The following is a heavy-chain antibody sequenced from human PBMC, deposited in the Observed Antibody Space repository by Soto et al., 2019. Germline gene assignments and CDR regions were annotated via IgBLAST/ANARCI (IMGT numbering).Heavy chain of an antibody. D-gene: IGHD3-22*01. CDR1: GFTFSTYS. V-gene: IGHV3-48*01. J-gene: IGHJ4*02. Sequence: PGGSLRLSCAASGFTFSTYSMNWVRQAPGKGLEWVSYISSSSTIFYTDSVKGRFTVSRDNAKNSLYLQMNSLRAEDTAAYYCARPTYYYDSSGPPAYWGQGTLVTVSS. CDR2: ISSSSTI. CDR3: ARPTYYYDSSGPPAY.